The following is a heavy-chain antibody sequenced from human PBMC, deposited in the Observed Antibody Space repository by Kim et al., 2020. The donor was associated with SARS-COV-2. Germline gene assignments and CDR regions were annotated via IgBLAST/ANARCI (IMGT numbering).Heavy chain of an antibody. J-gene: IGHJ4*02. CDR1: GGSISSSSYY. V-gene: IGHV4-39*01. CDR2: IYYSGST. Sequence: SETLSLTCTVSGGSISSSSYYWGWIRQPPGKGLEWIGSIYYSGSTYYNPSLKSRVTISVDTSKNQFSLKLSSVTAADTAVYYCASVGYSSGWYEVGEHYWGQGTLVTVSS. CDR3: ASVGYSSGWYEVGEHY. D-gene: IGHD6-19*01.